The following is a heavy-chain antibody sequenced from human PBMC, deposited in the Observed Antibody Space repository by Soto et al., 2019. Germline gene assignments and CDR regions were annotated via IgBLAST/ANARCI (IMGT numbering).Heavy chain of an antibody. J-gene: IGHJ2*01. D-gene: IGHD3-10*01. V-gene: IGHV1-69*01. CDR3: ARYYGSGSEPYWYFDL. CDR2: IIPIFGTA. CDR1: GYTFTGYY. Sequence: QVQLVQSGAEVKKPGASVKVSCKASGYTFTGYYMHWVRQAPGQGLEWMGGIIPIFGTANYAQKFQGRVTITADESTSTAYMELSSLRSEDTAVYYCARYYGSGSEPYWYFDLWGRGTLVTVAS.